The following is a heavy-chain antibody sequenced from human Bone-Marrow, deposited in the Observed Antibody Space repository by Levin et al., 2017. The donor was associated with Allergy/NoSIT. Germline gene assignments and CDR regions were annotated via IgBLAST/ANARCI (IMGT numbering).Heavy chain of an antibody. CDR3: ASLCSSWYRGDAFDI. J-gene: IGHJ3*02. Sequence: KISCKASGGTFSSYAISWVRQAPGQGLEWMGGIIPIFGTANYAQKFQGRVTITADESTSTAYMELSSLRSEDTAVYYCASLCSSWYRGDAFDIWGQGTMVTVSS. V-gene: IGHV1-69*01. D-gene: IGHD6-13*01. CDR2: IIPIFGTA. CDR1: GGTFSSYA.